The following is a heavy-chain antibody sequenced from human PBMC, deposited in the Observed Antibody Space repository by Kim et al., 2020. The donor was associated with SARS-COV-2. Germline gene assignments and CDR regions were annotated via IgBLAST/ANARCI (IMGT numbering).Heavy chain of an antibody. CDR3: ARSKDPPGSYPLYYFDY. V-gene: IGHV1-69*13. D-gene: IGHD3-10*01. CDR1: GGTFSSYA. J-gene: IGHJ4*02. CDR2: IIPIFGTA. Sequence: SVKVSCKASGGTFSSYAISWVRQAPGQGLERMGGIIPIFGTANYAQKFQGRVTITADESTSTAYMELSSLRSEDTAVYYCARSKDPPGSYPLYYFDYWGQGTLVTVSS.